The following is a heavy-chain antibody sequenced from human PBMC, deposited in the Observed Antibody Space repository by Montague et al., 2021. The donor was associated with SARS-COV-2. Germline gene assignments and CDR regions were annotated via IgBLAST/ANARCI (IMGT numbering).Heavy chain of an antibody. J-gene: IGHJ6*02. CDR1: GGSFSGYY. CDR2: INHSGST. Sequence: SETLSLTCAVYGGSFSGYYWSWIRQPPGKGLEWIGEINHSGSTNYNPSLKSRVTISVDTSKNQFSLKLSSVTAADTAVYYCARGRAVTTFYYYYGRDVWGQGTTVTVSS. V-gene: IGHV4-34*01. CDR3: ARGRAVTTFYYYYGRDV. D-gene: IGHD4-17*01.